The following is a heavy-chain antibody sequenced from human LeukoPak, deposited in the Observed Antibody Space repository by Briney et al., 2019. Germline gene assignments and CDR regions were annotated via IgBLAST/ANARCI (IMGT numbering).Heavy chain of an antibody. CDR1: GYTFTSYY. D-gene: IGHD6-19*01. J-gene: IGHJ5*02. Sequence: ASVKVSCKASGYTFTSYYMHWVRQAPGQGLEWMGIINPSGGSTSYAQKFQGRVTMTRDTSTSTVYMELSSLRSGDTAVYYCARDLHSSSGWSPEGWFDPWGQGTLVTVSS. CDR2: INPSGGST. CDR3: ARDLHSSSGWSPEGWFDP. V-gene: IGHV1-46*01.